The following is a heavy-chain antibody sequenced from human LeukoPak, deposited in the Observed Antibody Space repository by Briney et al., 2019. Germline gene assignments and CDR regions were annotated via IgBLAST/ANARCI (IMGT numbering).Heavy chain of an antibody. J-gene: IGHJ5*02. D-gene: IGHD3-10*01. CDR2: IYYSGST. V-gene: IGHV4-30-4*07. Sequence: SETLSLTCAVSGGSISSGCYSWSWIRQPPGKGLEWIGYIYYSGSTYYNPSLKIRVTISIDTSKNQFSLKLASVTAADTAVYYCARPNPQYYYGSGSLGGWFDPWGRGTLVTVSS. CDR1: GGSISSGCYS. CDR3: ARPNPQYYYGSGSLGGWFDP.